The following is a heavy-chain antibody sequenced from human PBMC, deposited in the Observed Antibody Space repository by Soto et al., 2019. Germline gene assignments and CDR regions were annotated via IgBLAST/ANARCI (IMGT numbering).Heavy chain of an antibody. Sequence: QVQLVESGGGVVQPGRSLRLSCAASGFTFSHYGIHWVRQAPGKGLEWLAVISYDGSNKHYADSVKGRFTVSRDNSKNTLYLQMNRLRAEGTAVYFCARYSGKYQGPIDYWGQGTLATVSS. CDR3: ARYSGKYQGPIDY. D-gene: IGHD1-26*01. CDR1: GFTFSHYG. V-gene: IGHV3-30*03. CDR2: ISYDGSNK. J-gene: IGHJ4*02.